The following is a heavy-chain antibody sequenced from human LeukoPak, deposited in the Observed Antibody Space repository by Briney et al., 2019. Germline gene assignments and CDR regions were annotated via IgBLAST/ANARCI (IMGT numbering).Heavy chain of an antibody. Sequence: SETLSLTCTVSGGSISSYYWSWIRQPPGKGLEWIGCIYYSGSTNYNPSLKSRDTISVDTSKNQFSLKLSSVTAADTAVYYCARALSSLRGYYCYMDVWGKGTTVTVSS. V-gene: IGHV4-59*01. CDR3: ARALSSLRGYYCYMDV. CDR2: IYYSGST. J-gene: IGHJ6*03. D-gene: IGHD3-16*02. CDR1: GGSISSYY.